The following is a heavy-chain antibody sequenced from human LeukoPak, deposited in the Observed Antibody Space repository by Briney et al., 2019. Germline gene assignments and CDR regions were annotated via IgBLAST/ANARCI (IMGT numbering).Heavy chain of an antibody. J-gene: IGHJ4*02. V-gene: IGHV5-51*01. D-gene: IGHD2-8*01. CDR1: GYSFTSYW. CDR3: ASLSGGFCTNGVCAFDY. Sequence: GESLKISCKGSGYSFTSYWIGWVRQMPGKGLEWMGIIYPGDSDTRYSPSLQGQVTISADKSISTAYLQWSSLKASDTAMYYCASLSGGFCTNGVCAFDYWGQGTLVTVSS. CDR2: IYPGDSDT.